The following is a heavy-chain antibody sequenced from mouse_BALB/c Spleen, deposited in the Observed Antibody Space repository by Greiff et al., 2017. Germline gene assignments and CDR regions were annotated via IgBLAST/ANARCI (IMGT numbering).Heavy chain of an antibody. CDR3: ARGEGPAWFAY. CDR1: GFTFSSYA. J-gene: IGHJ3*01. CDR2: ISSGGST. Sequence: DVMLVESGGGLVKPGGSLKLSCAASGFTFSSYAMSWVRQTPEKRLEWVASISSGGSTYYPDSVKGRFTISRDNARNILYLQMSSLRSEDTAMYYCARGEGPAWFAYWGQGTLVTVSA. V-gene: IGHV5-6-5*01.